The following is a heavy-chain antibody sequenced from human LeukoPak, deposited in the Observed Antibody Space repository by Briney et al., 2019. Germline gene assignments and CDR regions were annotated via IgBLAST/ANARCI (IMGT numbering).Heavy chain of an antibody. D-gene: IGHD4-17*01. CDR2: ISASGST. J-gene: IGHJ4*02. V-gene: IGHV4-4*07. CDR3: AREITVTRPFDY. Sequence: SETLSLTCTVFNGSISIYYWSWVRQPAGKGLEWIGRISASGSTNYNPSLKSRVTMSLDTSKNQFSLKLSSVTAADTAVYYCAREITVTRPFDYWGPGTLVTVSS. CDR1: NGSISIYY.